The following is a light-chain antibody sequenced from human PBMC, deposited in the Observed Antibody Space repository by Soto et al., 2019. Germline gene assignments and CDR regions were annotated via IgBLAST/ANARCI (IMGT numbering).Light chain of an antibody. CDR1: QSVSSN. V-gene: IGKV3-15*01. CDR3: QQYTNWAPWT. J-gene: IGKJ1*01. Sequence: EIGMTQSPATLSMSPGERATLSCRASQSVSSNLAWYQQKPGQPPRLLIYGASARATGIPARFSGSGSGTEFTLTISSLQSEDFAVYYCQQYTNWAPWTFGQGTRVEIK. CDR2: GAS.